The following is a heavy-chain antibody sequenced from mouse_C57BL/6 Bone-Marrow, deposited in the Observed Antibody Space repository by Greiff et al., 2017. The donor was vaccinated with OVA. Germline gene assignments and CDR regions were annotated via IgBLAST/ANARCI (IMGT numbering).Heavy chain of an antibody. V-gene: IGHV1-81*01. CDR1: VFPFPLSG. D-gene: IGHD1-1*01. Sequence: VQLQQSGAELARPGASVKLSFTSSVFPFPLSGIRWFQQTTGQGLSLIGEIYPRSGNTYYNEKFKGKATLTADKSSSTAYMELRSLTSEDSAVYFCARTGNYYGSSFSSYWYFDVWGTGTTVTVSS. CDR2: IYPRSGNT. J-gene: IGHJ1*03. CDR3: ARTGNYYGSSFSSYWYFDV.